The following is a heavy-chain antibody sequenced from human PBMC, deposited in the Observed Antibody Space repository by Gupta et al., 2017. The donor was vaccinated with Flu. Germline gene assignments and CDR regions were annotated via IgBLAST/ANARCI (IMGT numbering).Heavy chain of an antibody. D-gene: IGHD3-16*01. J-gene: IGHJ6*03. CDR3: AKDKFYRRPYYYYYYMDV. V-gene: IGHV3-9*01. CDR2: ISWNSVDI. Sequence: GKGLEWVSGISWNSVDIGYADSVKGRFTISRDDAKKSLYLQMNSLRPEDTALYYCAKDKFYRRPYYYYYYMDVWGKGTTVTVSS.